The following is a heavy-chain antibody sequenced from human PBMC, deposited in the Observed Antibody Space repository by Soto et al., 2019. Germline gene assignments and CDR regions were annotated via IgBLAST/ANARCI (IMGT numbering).Heavy chain of an antibody. V-gene: IGHV3-49*04. CDR3: ARDNTHRPRGLRFLEWSTHARGLPSYYYYGMDV. J-gene: IGHJ6*02. CDR1: GFTFSSYS. D-gene: IGHD3-3*01. Sequence: PGGSLRLSCAASGFTFSSYSMNWVRQAPGKGLEWVGFIRSKAYGGTTEYAASVKGRFTISRDNSKNTLYLQMNSLRAKDTAVYYCARDNTHRPRGLRFLEWSTHARGLPSYYYYGMDVWGQGTTVTVSS. CDR2: IRSKAYGGTT.